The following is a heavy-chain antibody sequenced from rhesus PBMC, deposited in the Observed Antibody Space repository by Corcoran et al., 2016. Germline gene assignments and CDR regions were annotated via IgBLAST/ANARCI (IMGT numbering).Heavy chain of an antibody. V-gene: IGHV3S26*01. CDR3: TRETYGSNYFDY. CDR2: ISESGGTI. J-gene: IGHJ4*01. D-gene: IGHD4-29*01. CDR1: GFTFSCFV. Sequence: DVQLVESGGGLVKPGGSLRLSCVASGFTFSCFVMHLVRQSPGKGLEWVSVISESGGTIYYADSVKGRFTISRDNAKNSLFLQMNSLRAEDTAVYYCTRETYGSNYFDYWGQGVLVTVSS.